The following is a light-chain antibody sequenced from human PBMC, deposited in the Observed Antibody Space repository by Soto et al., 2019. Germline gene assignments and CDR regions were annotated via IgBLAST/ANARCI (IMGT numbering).Light chain of an antibody. CDR3: QQYNNWPRAT. CDR2: AAS. Sequence: IELTQSPSSRSASVGDRVTITWRASQDIAIYLAWYQQKPGEAPKLLIYAASTLYGGVPSRFSGSGSGTEFNLTISSLQSEDFGVYYCQQYNNWPRATFGGGTKVDI. J-gene: IGKJ4*01. V-gene: IGKV1-9*01. CDR1: QDIAIY.